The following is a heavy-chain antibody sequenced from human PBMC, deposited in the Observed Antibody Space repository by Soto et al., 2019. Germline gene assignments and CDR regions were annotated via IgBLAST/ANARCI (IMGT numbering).Heavy chain of an antibody. J-gene: IGHJ4*02. Sequence: QVQLQESGPGLVKPSETLSLTCTVSGGSISSYYWSWIRQPAGKGLEWIGRIYTSGSTNYNPSLKSRVTMSVDTSKNQFALKLRTVTAPDTAVYYCARDDLGIAAAGTHDYWGQGTLVTVSS. CDR2: IYTSGST. CDR3: ARDDLGIAAAGTHDY. CDR1: GGSISSYY. V-gene: IGHV4-4*07. D-gene: IGHD6-13*01.